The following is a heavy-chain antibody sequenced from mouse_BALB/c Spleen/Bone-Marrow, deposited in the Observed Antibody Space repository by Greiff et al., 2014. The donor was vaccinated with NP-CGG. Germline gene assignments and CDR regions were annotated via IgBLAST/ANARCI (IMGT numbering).Heavy chain of an antibody. CDR2: INPSTGYT. Sequence: QVQLQQSGAELAKPGASVKMSCKASGYTFTSYWMHWIKQRPGQGLEWIGYINPSTGYTEYNQTFKGKATLTAVKSSTTAYMQLSSLTSEDSAVYYWARDDYGAFAYWGQGTLVTVSA. V-gene: IGHV1-7*01. CDR1: GYTFTSYW. J-gene: IGHJ3*01. CDR3: ARDDYGAFAY. D-gene: IGHD2-4*01.